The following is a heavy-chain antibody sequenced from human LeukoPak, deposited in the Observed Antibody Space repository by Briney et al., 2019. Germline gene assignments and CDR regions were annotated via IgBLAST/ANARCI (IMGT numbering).Heavy chain of an antibody. CDR2: INVDGTDT. D-gene: IGHD1-26*01. Sequence: GGSLRLSCAASGFTFSDYWMHWVRQAPGRGLVWVSRINVDGTDTTYADSVKGRFTVSRDNAKNTLYLQMSSLGAEDTAVYYCARDPVGPTSVDCWGQGTLVTVSS. CDR1: GFTFSDYW. CDR3: ARDPVGPTSVDC. J-gene: IGHJ4*02. V-gene: IGHV3-74*01.